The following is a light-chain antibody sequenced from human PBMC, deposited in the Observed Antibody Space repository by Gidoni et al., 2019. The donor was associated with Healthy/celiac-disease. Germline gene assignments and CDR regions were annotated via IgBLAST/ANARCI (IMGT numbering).Light chain of an antibody. Sequence: DIQMTHSPSSLSASVVDRITITFRASQSISSYLNWYQQKPGKAPKLLIYSASSLQSGVPSRFSGSGSGTDFTLTISSLQPEDFATYYCQQSYSTPYTFGQGTKLEIK. J-gene: IGKJ2*01. CDR2: SAS. CDR3: QQSYSTPYT. CDR1: QSISSY. V-gene: IGKV1-39*01.